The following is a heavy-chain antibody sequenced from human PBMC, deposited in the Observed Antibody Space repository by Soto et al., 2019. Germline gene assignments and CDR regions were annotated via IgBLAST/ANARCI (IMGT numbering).Heavy chain of an antibody. D-gene: IGHD2-8*02. CDR2: INHSGST. CDR1: GGSFSGYY. CDR3: ARDKITGLFDY. Sequence: PSETLSLTCAVYGGSFSGYYWTWIRQPPGTGLEWIGEINHSGSTNYNPSLKSRVTISVDTSKNQFSLKLTSVTAADTAVYYCARDKITGLFDYGGKGTLVTVPS. J-gene: IGHJ4*02. V-gene: IGHV4-34*01.